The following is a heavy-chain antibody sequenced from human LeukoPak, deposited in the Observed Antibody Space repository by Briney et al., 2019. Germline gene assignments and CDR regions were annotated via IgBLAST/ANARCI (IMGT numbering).Heavy chain of an antibody. CDR3: ARAYYDFWSRNWFDP. CDR1: GGSISSYY. J-gene: IGHJ5*02. CDR2: INHSGST. D-gene: IGHD3-3*01. Sequence: PSETLSLTCTVSGGSISSYYWSWIRQPPGKGLEWIGEINHSGSTNYNPSLKSRVTISVDTSKNQFSLKLSSVTAADTAVYYCARAYYDFWSRNWFDPWGQGTLVTVSS. V-gene: IGHV4-34*01.